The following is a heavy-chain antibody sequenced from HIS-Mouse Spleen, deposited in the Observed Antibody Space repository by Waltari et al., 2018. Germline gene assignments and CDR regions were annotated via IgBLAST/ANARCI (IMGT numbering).Heavy chain of an antibody. CDR3: AREIPYSSSWYDWYFDL. D-gene: IGHD6-13*01. V-gene: IGHV4-39*07. CDR1: GGSISSSSYH. J-gene: IGHJ2*01. CDR2: IYYSGSP. Sequence: QLQLQESGPGLVKPSETLSLTCTVSGGSISSSSYHWGWIRQPPGRGLEWIGSIYYSGSPYSTPSLKSRVTISVDTSKNQFSLKLSSVTAADTAVYYCAREIPYSSSWYDWYFDLWGRGTLVTVSS.